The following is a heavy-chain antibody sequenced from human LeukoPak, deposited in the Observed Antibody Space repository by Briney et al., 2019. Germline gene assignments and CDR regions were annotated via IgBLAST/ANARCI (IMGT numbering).Heavy chain of an antibody. CDR1: EFTFSSYG. CDR3: ARGPTTVTTRPFDI. CDR2: ISYDGSNK. J-gene: IGHJ3*02. Sequence: PGGSLRLSCAASEFTFSSYGMHWVRQAPGKGLEWVAVISYDGSNKYFADSVKGRFTISRDNSKNTLFLQMNSLRDEDTAVYYCARGPTTVTTRPFDIWGQGTMVTVSS. V-gene: IGHV3-30*03. D-gene: IGHD4-17*01.